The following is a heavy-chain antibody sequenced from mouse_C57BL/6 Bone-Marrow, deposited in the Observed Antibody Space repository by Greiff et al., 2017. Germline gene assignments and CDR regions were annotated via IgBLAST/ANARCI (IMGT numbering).Heavy chain of an antibody. CDR3: ARERLDYFDY. Sequence: EVKLMESGGGLVKPGGSLKLSCAASGFTFSSSAMSWVRQTPEKRLEWVATISDGGSYTYYPDNVKGRFTISRDNAKNNLYLQMSHLKSEDTAMYYCARERLDYFDYWGQGTTLTVSS. CDR1: GFTFSSSA. J-gene: IGHJ2*01. D-gene: IGHD2-4*01. CDR2: ISDGGSYT. V-gene: IGHV5-4*01.